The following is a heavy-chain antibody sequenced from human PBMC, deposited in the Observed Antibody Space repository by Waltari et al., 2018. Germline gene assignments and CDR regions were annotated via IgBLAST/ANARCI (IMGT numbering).Heavy chain of an antibody. CDR1: GESFLGYF. J-gene: IGHJ4*01. CDR3: ARYGEVPPNYFFDY. CDR2: IHHTGST. D-gene: IGHD2-21*01. Sequence: QVQLHQWGAGQLKPSETLSLTCAVSGESFLGYFWSGIRQSPGKGREWLGAIHHTGSTTYSPALARRVSLSVDTTKKQFSLRLTSVTAADAAVYYCARYGEVPPNYFFDYWGRGTLVTVSS. V-gene: IGHV4-34*01.